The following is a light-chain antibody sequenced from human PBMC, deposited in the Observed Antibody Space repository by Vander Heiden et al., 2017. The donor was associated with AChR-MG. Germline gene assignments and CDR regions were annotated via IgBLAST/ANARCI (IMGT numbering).Light chain of an antibody. CDR1: QSNSSW. CDR3: QQYNSYPQP. CDR2: AAS. Sequence: DIEMTQSPSSLAASVGDRVTINCRASQSNSSWLAWYQQKPEKAPKSLIYAASSWQSGVPSRFSGSGSGTDFTLTISSLQPEDFAIYYCQQYNSYPQPFGGGTKVEIK. V-gene: IGKV1D-16*01. J-gene: IGKJ4*01.